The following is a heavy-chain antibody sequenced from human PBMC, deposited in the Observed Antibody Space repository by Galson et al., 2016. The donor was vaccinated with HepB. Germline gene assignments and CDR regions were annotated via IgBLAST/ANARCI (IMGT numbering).Heavy chain of an antibody. V-gene: IGHV3-9*01. D-gene: IGHD6-13*01. J-gene: IGHJ4*02. CDR3: AKDFRSSSSRGGFFDS. CDR2: ISWNSGGI. CDR1: GFRFGDYA. Sequence: SLRLSCAASGFRFGDYAMHWVRQVPGKGLEWVAGISWNSGGIGYVDFVEGRFTISRANSRNTLYLQMNSLTTEDTAFYYCAKDFRSSSSRGGFFDSWGQGALVTVSS.